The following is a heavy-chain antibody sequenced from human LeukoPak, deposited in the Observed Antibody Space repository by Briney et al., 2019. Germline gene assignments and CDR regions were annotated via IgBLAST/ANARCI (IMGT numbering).Heavy chain of an antibody. D-gene: IGHD2-15*01. J-gene: IGHJ6*02. CDR2: IYFTGST. CDR1: GDSISSTSHY. CDR3: ARDVVVAAEYYYYYYGMDV. Sequence: SETLSLTCTVSGDSISSTSHYWDWIRQPPGKGPEWIGNIYFTGSTSYCPSLKSRITISVDRSKNQFSLKLSSVTAADTAVYYCARDVVVAAEYYYYYYGMDVWGQGTTVTVSS. V-gene: IGHV4-39*02.